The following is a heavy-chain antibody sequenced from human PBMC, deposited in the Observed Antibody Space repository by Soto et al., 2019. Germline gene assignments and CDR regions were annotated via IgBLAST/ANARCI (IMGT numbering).Heavy chain of an antibody. J-gene: IGHJ2*01. D-gene: IGHD2-2*01. Sequence: EVQLLESGGGLVQPGGSLRLSCAASGFTFSSYAMSWVRQAPGKGLEWVSGISCSGGSTYYEDSVKGRFNISRDNSTNSLDLQKNTLRAEDKTVYYCEKDPCYCSSTRCYGWYFDLWGRGTLVTVSS. CDR2: ISCSGGST. V-gene: IGHV3-23*01. CDR1: GFTFSSYA. CDR3: EKDPCYCSSTRCYGWYFDL.